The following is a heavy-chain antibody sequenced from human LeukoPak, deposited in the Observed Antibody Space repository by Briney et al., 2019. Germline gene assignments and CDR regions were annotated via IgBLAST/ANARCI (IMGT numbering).Heavy chain of an antibody. Sequence: SETLSLTCAVYGGSFSGYYWSWIRQPPGKGLEWIGEINHSGSTNYNPSLKSRVTISVDTSKNQFSLKLSSVTAADTAVYYCASTFRYYYGLGTFGYWGQGTLVTVSS. CDR2: INHSGST. CDR1: GGSFSGYY. CDR3: ASTFRYYYGLGTFGY. D-gene: IGHD3-10*01. J-gene: IGHJ4*02. V-gene: IGHV4-34*01.